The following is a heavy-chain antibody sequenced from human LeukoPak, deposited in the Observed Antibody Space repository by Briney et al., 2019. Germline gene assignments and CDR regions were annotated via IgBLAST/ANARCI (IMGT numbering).Heavy chain of an antibody. V-gene: IGHV3-48*03. CDR1: GFTFSSYE. Sequence: PGGSLRLSCAASGFTFSSYEMNWVRQAPGKGLEWVSYISSSGSTIYYADSVKGRFTIPRDNAKNSLYLQMNSLRAEDTAVYYCARGTFLAASDFDYWGQGTLVTVSS. CDR2: ISSSGSTI. D-gene: IGHD2-15*01. CDR3: ARGTFLAASDFDY. J-gene: IGHJ4*02.